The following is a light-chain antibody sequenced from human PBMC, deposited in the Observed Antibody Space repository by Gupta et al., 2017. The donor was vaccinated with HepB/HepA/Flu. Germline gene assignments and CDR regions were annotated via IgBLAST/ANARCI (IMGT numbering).Light chain of an antibody. V-gene: IGKV3-15*01. J-gene: IGKJ4*01. CDR2: GAS. Sequence: EIVMTWSAVTLSVSPGERVTLSCRTSQNIDTYGAWYQQKPGQAPSPVVYGASIRAPGIPTRFSSSGSGTDFTLTISSLQSEDFAVYFCQQYKNWPPLTFGGGTKVEIK. CDR3: QQYKNWPPLT. CDR1: QNIDTY.